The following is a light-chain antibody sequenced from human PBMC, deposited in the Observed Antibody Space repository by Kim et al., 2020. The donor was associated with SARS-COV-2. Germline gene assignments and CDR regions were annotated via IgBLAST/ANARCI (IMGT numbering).Light chain of an antibody. Sequence: ALGQTVRITCQGDSLRSYYASWYQQKPGQAPVLVIYGKNNRPSGIPDRFSGSSSGNIASLTITGAQAEDEADYYCNSRDSSGNHVVFGGGTKLTVL. CDR2: GKN. CDR3: NSRDSSGNHVV. J-gene: IGLJ2*01. V-gene: IGLV3-19*01. CDR1: SLRSYY.